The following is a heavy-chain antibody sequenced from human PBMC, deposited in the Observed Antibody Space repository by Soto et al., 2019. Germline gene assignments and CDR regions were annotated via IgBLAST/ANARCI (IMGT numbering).Heavy chain of an antibody. Sequence: GESLKISCKGSGYSFTSYWISWVRQMPGKGLEWMGRIDPSDSYTNYSPSFQGHVTISADKSISTAYLQWSSLRAEDTAVYYCARGATYYDFWSGYYTSYTYYGMDVWGQGTTVTVSS. CDR2: IDPSDSYT. D-gene: IGHD3-3*01. CDR1: GYSFTSYW. CDR3: ARGATYYDFWSGYYTSYTYYGMDV. J-gene: IGHJ6*02. V-gene: IGHV5-10-1*01.